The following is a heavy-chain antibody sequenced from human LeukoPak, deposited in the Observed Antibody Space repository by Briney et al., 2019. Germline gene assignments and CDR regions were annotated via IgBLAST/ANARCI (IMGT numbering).Heavy chain of an antibody. V-gene: IGHV3-21*01. CDR1: GFTFSSYS. Sequence: PGGSLRLSCAASGFTFSSYSMNWVRQAPGKGLEWVSSISSSSSYIYYADSVKGRFTISRDNAKNSLYLQMNSLRAEDTAVYYCAASGSFSGAFDIWGQGTMVAVSS. D-gene: IGHD1-26*01. CDR3: AASGSFSGAFDI. J-gene: IGHJ3*02. CDR2: ISSSSSYI.